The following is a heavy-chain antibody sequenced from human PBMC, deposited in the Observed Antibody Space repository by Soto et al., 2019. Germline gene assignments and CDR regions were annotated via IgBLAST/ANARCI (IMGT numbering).Heavy chain of an antibody. CDR3: ARVVGFGP. CDR1: GFTFSDYY. V-gene: IGHV3-11*01. J-gene: IGHJ5*02. CDR2: ISSDGSII. Sequence: SLRLSCAASGFTFSDYYMMWIRQAPGKGLECVSFISSDGSIIYYVDSVEGRFTISRDNTKNALYLQMNSLRAEDTAVYYCARVVGFGPWGQGTLVTVSS.